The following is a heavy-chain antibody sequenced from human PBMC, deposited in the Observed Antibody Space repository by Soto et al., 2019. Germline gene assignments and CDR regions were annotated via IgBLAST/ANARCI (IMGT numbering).Heavy chain of an antibody. Sequence: SETLSLTCTVSGGSITDYSWVWIRQPAGKGLEWIGRIFSSGSTNYNPSLKGRITMSLDTPKNQFSLKLNSATATDTAVYFCARDQGVVVTADNWFDPWGQGILVTVSS. J-gene: IGHJ5*02. V-gene: IGHV4-4*07. CDR2: IFSSGST. CDR1: GGSITDYS. D-gene: IGHD2-21*02. CDR3: ARDQGVVVTADNWFDP.